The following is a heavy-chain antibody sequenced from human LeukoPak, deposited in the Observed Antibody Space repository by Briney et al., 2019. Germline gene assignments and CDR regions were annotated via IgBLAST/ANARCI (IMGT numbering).Heavy chain of an antibody. D-gene: IGHD6-13*01. V-gene: IGHV3-33*08. J-gene: IGHJ4*02. Sequence: GGSLRLSCAGSGFTFGSYAMSWVRQAPGKGLEWVAVIWYDGSDKYYADSVEGRFTVSRDNSKYTLNLQMNSLRAEDTAVYYCARDLGITADGNYFDYWGQGTLVTVSS. CDR3: ARDLGITADGNYFDY. CDR2: IWYDGSDK. CDR1: GFTFGSYA.